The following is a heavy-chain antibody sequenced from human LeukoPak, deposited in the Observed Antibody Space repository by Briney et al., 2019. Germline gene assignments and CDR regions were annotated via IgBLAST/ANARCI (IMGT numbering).Heavy chain of an antibody. D-gene: IGHD3-3*01. CDR1: GYTVTSYD. Sequence: ASVKVSCTASGYTVTSYDINWVRQATGQGLEWMGWISAYNGNANYAQKLQGRVTMTTDTSTSTAYMELRSLRSDDTAVYYCARDRRITIFGVVSSGMDVWGQGTTVTVSS. CDR3: ARDRRITIFGVVSSGMDV. J-gene: IGHJ6*02. V-gene: IGHV1-18*01. CDR2: ISAYNGNA.